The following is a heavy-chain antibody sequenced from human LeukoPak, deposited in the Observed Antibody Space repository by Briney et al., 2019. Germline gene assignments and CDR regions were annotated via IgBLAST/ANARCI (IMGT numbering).Heavy chain of an antibody. CDR3: ARVVQLGSSHAFDI. CDR2: IYSGGST. CDR1: GFTVSSNY. Sequence: GGSLRLSCAASGFTVSSNYMSWVRQAPGKGLEWVSVIYSGGSTYYADSVKGRFTISRDNSKNTLYLQMNSLRAEDTAVYYCARVVQLGSSHAFDIWGQGTMVTVSS. D-gene: IGHD1-1*01. V-gene: IGHV3-66*01. J-gene: IGHJ3*02.